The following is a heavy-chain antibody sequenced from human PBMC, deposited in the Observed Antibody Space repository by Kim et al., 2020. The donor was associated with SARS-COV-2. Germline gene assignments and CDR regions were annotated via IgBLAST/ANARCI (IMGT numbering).Heavy chain of an antibody. D-gene: IGHD3-10*01. V-gene: IGHV3-30*03. Sequence: GGSLRLSCAASGFTFSSYGMHWVRQAPGKGLEWVAVISYDGSNKYYADSVKGRFTISRDNSKNTLYLQMNSLRAEDTAVYYRARSGRGNYYYGMDVWGQG. CDR3: ARSGRGNYYYGMDV. J-gene: IGHJ6*02. CDR2: ISYDGSNK. CDR1: GFTFSSYG.